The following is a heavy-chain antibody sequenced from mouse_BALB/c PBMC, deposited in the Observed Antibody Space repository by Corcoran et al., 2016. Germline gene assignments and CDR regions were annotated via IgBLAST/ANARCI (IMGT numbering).Heavy chain of an antibody. V-gene: IGHV14-1*02. CDR2: VDPENGNT. Sequence: EVQLQQSGAELVRPGALVKLSCKASGFNIKDYYMHWVKQRPEQGLEWIGWVDPENGNTIYDPKLQGKASITADTSSNTAYLQLSSLTSEDTAVYYCARVSTGYYFDYRGQGTTLTVSS. D-gene: IGHD2-1*01. CDR3: ARVSTGYYFDY. J-gene: IGHJ2*01. CDR1: GFNIKDYY.